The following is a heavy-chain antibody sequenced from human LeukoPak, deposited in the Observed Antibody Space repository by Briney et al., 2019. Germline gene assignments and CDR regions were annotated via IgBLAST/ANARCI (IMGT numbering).Heavy chain of an antibody. D-gene: IGHD2/OR15-2a*01. CDR1: GGTFSSYA. Sequence: EASVKVSCKASGGTFSSYAISWVRQAPGQRLEWMGWINAGNGNTKYSQKFQGRVTITRDTSASTAYTELSSLRSEDTAVYYCARDDYLLWFDPWGQGTLVTVSS. CDR3: ARDDYLLWFDP. V-gene: IGHV1-3*01. J-gene: IGHJ5*02. CDR2: INAGNGNT.